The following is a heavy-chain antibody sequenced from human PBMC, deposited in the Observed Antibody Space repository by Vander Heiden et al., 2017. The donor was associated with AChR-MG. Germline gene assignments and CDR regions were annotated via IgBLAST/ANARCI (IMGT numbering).Heavy chain of an antibody. CDR1: GGPINSSTYY. CDR3: ARLAFSNNSPLVPVRRPRFPY. J-gene: IGHJ4*02. CDR2: IDFSGST. D-gene: IGHD6-6*01. V-gene: IGHV4-39*01. Sequence: QVQLQDSGPGHVKPSETLPLTCPVSGGPINSSTYYWGWIRQPPRTGLEWIGSIDFSGSTSYSPPLQSRLTISIDSSKNQFSLKLTSVTAADTAIYYCARLAFSNNSPLVPVRRPRFPYWGQGTLVTVSS.